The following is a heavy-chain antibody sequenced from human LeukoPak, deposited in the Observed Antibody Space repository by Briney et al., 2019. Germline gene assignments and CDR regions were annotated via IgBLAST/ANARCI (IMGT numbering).Heavy chain of an antibody. J-gene: IGHJ4*02. CDR1: GFTFDDHG. D-gene: IGHD3-10*01. Sequence: GGSLRLSCAASGFTFDDHGMSWVRQAPGKGLEWVSAISGSGGSTYYADSVKGRFTISRDNSKNTLYLQMNSLRAEDTAVYYCAKDNPSYYGSDWGQGTLVTVSS. V-gene: IGHV3-23*01. CDR2: ISGSGGST. CDR3: AKDNPSYYGSD.